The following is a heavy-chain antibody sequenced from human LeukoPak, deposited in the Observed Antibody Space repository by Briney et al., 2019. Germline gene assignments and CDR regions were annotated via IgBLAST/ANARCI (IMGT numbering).Heavy chain of an antibody. J-gene: IGHJ4*02. V-gene: IGHV3-53*01. D-gene: IGHD6-13*01. CDR3: ASRPRDAAALDY. Sequence: GGSLRLSCVASGFTVSGVYMSWVRQAPGQGLDWVSVIYSDDSTYYADSVKGRFTISRDNSKNTLNLQMNSLRAEDTAVYYCASRPRDAAALDYWGQGTLVTVSS. CDR1: GFTVSGVY. CDR2: IYSDDST.